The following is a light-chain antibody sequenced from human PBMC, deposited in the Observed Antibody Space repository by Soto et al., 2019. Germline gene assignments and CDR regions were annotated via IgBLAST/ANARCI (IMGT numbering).Light chain of an antibody. J-gene: IGKJ1*01. CDR1: QSISSH. CDR2: AAS. Sequence: EIVMTQSPASLPVSPGESATLSCRASQSISSHLVWYQQKPGQAPRLVIYAASIRATGIPARFSGSGSGTEFTLTISSLQSEDFAVYYCQQYTDWPPWTFGQGTKVDIK. V-gene: IGKV3D-15*01. CDR3: QQYTDWPPWT.